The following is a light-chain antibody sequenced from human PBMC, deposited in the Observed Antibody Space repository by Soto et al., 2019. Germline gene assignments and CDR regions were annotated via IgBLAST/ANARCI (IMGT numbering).Light chain of an antibody. CDR2: GAS. Sequence: EIVLTQSPATLSLSPGERATLSCRASQSVSSNYITWYQQKPGQAPRRLIFGASSRATGIPDRFSGSGSGTDFTLTISRLEPEDFAVYYCQQYGSSPSTFGQGTKV. V-gene: IGKV3-20*01. J-gene: IGKJ1*01. CDR1: QSVSSNY. CDR3: QQYGSSPST.